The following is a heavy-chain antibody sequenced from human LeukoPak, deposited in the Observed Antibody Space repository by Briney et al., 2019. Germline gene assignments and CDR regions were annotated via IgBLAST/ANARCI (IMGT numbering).Heavy chain of an antibody. V-gene: IGHV1-2*02. CDR2: INPNSGGT. J-gene: IGHJ6*03. CDR3: ARGRHEGGNYYYYYMDV. CDR1: GYTFTGYY. Sequence: ASVKVSCKASGYTFTGYYMHWVRQAPGQGLEWMGWINPNSGGTNYAQKFQGRVTITRDTSIGTAYMEVSSLTFEDTAVYYCARGRHEGGNYYYYYMDVWGKGTTVTVSS. D-gene: IGHD3-16*01.